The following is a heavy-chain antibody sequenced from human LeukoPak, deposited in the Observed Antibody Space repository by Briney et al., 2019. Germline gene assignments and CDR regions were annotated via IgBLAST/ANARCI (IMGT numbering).Heavy chain of an antibody. V-gene: IGHV3-9*01. Sequence: GRSLRLSCAASGFTFDDYAMHWVRQAPGKGLEWVSGISWNSGSIGYADSVKGRFTISRDNAKNSLYLQMNSLRAEDTALYYCAKVSLPYYYDSSGYFGAFDIWGQGTMVTVSS. CDR1: GFTFDDYA. J-gene: IGHJ3*02. CDR3: AKVSLPYYYDSSGYFGAFDI. D-gene: IGHD3-22*01. CDR2: ISWNSGSI.